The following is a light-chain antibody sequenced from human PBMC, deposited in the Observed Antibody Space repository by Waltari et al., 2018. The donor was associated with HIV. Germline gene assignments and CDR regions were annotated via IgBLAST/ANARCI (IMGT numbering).Light chain of an antibody. CDR1: QSVSSK. V-gene: IGKV3-15*01. Sequence: EIVMTQSPATLSVAPGERATLSCRASQSVSSKLAWYQQKPGQAPRLLIYGASTRATGIPARFSGGGSGTEFTLTISSLQSEDLAVYYCQQYNNWPPTFGGGTRVEI. CDR3: QQYNNWPPT. J-gene: IGKJ4*01. CDR2: GAS.